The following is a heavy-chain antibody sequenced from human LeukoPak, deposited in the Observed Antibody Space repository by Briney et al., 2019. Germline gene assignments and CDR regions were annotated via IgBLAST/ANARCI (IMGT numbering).Heavy chain of an antibody. J-gene: IGHJ6*03. Sequence: GGSLRLSCAASGFTFSSYSMNWVRQAPGKGLEWVSSISSSSSYIYYADSVKGRFTISRDNAKNSLYLQMNSLRAEDTAVYYCARGEAYGDYAWGYYYMDVWGKGTTVTVSS. CDR2: ISSSSSYI. CDR1: GFTFSSYS. CDR3: ARGEAYGDYAWGYYYMDV. V-gene: IGHV3-21*01. D-gene: IGHD4-17*01.